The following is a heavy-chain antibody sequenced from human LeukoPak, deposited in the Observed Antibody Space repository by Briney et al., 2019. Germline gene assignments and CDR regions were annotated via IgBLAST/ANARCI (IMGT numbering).Heavy chain of an antibody. J-gene: IGHJ3*02. CDR3: ARDRGYCSSTSCYDDAFDI. CDR1: GGSISSYY. D-gene: IGHD2-2*01. V-gene: IGHV4-59*01. Sequence: SETLSLTCTVSGGSISSYYWSWIRQPPGKGLEWIGYIYYSGSTNYNPSLKSRVTISVDTSKNQFPLKLSSVTAADTAVYYCARDRGYCSSTSCYDDAFDIWGQGTMVTVSS. CDR2: IYYSGST.